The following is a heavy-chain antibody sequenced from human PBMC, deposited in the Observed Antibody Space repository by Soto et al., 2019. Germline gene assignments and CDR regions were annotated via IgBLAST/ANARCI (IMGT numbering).Heavy chain of an antibody. Sequence: GASVKVSCQASGYTFTSYGISWVRQAPGQGLEWMGWISAYNGNTNYAQKLQGRVTMTTDTSTSTAYMELRSLRSDGTDVYYCARDRAWDYGEPTGAFDIWGQGTMVTVSS. CDR2: ISAYNGNT. J-gene: IGHJ3*02. CDR1: GYTFTSYG. D-gene: IGHD4-17*01. V-gene: IGHV1-18*01. CDR3: ARDRAWDYGEPTGAFDI.